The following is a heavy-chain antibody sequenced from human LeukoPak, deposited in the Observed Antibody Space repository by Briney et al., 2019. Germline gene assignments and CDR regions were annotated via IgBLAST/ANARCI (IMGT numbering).Heavy chain of an antibody. CDR1: GFTFNRNW. D-gene: IGHD1-1*01. Sequence: PGGSLRLSCAASGFTFNRNWMSWVRQAPGKGLEWVANIEPDGSEKNYVDSVRGRFTISRDNARNSLYLQINSPRAEDTAVYYCASEHSAATGGSYWGQGILVTVSS. CDR2: IEPDGSEK. CDR3: ASEHSAATGGSY. J-gene: IGHJ4*02. V-gene: IGHV3-7*01.